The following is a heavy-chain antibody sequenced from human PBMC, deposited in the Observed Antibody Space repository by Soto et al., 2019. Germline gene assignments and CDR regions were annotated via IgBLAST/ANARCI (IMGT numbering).Heavy chain of an antibody. CDR3: ARDQTAYSSSAGDY. V-gene: IGHV3-30-3*01. J-gene: IGHJ4*02. CDR1: GFTFSRYA. D-gene: IGHD6-6*01. CDR2: ISYDGSNK. Sequence: GGSLRLSCAASGFTFSRYAMHWVRQAPGKGLEWVAVISYDGSNKYYADSVKGRFTISRDNSKNTLYLQMNSLRAEDTAVYYCARDQTAYSSSAGDYWGQGTLVTVSS.